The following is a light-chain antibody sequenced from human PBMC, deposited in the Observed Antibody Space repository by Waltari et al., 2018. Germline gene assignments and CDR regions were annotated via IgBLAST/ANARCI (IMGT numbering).Light chain of an antibody. CDR1: QSVSSN. J-gene: IGKJ4*01. Sequence: EIVMTQSPATLSVSPGERATLSCRAGQSVSSNLAWYQQKPGQAPRLLIYGAATRATGIPARVSGSGSGTEFTLTISSMQSEDFAVYYWQQYNNWPPLTFGGGTKVEIK. CDR3: QQYNNWPPLT. CDR2: GAA. V-gene: IGKV3-15*01.